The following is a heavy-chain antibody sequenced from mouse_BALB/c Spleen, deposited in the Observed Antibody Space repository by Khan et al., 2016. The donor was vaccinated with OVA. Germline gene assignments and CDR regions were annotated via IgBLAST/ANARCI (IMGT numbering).Heavy chain of an antibody. V-gene: IGHV1S135*01. CDR1: GYSFTSYY. D-gene: IGHD2-2*01. Sequence: EVQLQESGPELMKPGASVKLSCKASGYSFTSYYIHWVMQSPGKSLEWIGYIDPFSGGTTYNQKFKGKATLTVDKSSSTAYMHLSNLTSEDSAVYERTRHGYVAWMTYWGQGTLVTVSA. J-gene: IGHJ3*01. CDR3: TRHGYVAWMTY. CDR2: IDPFSGGT.